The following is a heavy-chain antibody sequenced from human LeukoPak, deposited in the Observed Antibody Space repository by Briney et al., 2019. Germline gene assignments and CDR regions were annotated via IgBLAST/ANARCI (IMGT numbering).Heavy chain of an antibody. Sequence: SETLSLTCTVSGGSISSYYWSWIRQPPGKGLEWIGDMYYSGSTNYNPSLKSRVTISVDTSKNQFSLKLSSVTAADTAVYYCARAQGLGGTTNYYYYGMDVWGQGTTVTVSS. D-gene: IGHD1-1*01. J-gene: IGHJ6*02. CDR3: ARAQGLGGTTNYYYYGMDV. CDR2: MYYSGST. CDR1: GGSISSYY. V-gene: IGHV4-59*01.